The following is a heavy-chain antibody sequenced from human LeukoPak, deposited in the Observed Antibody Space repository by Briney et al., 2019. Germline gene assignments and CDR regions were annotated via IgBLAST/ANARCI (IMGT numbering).Heavy chain of an antibody. CDR1: GFTFSSYG. D-gene: IGHD7-27*01. CDR3: ARDYTGGWNDY. V-gene: IGHV3-7*01. J-gene: IGHJ4*02. Sequence: GGSLRLSCAASGFTFSSYGMSWVRQAPGKGLEWVANIKQDGSEKHYVDSVKGRFTISRDNTKNSLYLQMNSLRAEDTAVYYCARDYTGGWNDYWGQGTLVIVSS. CDR2: IKQDGSEK.